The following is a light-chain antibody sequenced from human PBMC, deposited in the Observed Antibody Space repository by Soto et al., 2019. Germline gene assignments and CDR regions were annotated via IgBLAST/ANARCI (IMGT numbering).Light chain of an antibody. J-gene: IGKJ3*01. CDR2: KAS. Sequence: DIQMTQSPSTLSASVGDRVTITCRASQSISAWLAWFQQKPGEAPKLLIYKASNLESGVPSRFRGSGSGPEFPLTISSLQPEDFVTYSCHDYSSNPITFGPGTKENIK. CDR3: HDYSSNPIT. V-gene: IGKV1-5*03. CDR1: QSISAW.